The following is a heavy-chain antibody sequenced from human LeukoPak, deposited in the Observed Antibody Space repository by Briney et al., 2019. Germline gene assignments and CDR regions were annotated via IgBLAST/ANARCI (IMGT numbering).Heavy chain of an antibody. Sequence: SVKASCKASGGTFSSYAISWVRQAPGQGLEWMGGIIPILGTANYAQKFQGRVTITADKSTSTAYMELSSLRSEDTAVYYCARMGVGWLRYNYFDYWGQGTLVTVSS. CDR2: IIPILGTA. CDR1: GGTFSSYA. V-gene: IGHV1-69*06. CDR3: ARMGVGWLRYNYFDY. J-gene: IGHJ4*02. D-gene: IGHD5-12*01.